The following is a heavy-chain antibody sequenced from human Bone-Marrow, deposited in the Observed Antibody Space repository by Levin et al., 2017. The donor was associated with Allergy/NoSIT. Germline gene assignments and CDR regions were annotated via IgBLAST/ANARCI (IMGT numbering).Heavy chain of an antibody. Sequence: ASVKVSCKASGYTFSAYYLHWVRQAPGQGLEWMGRINPNSGATRLAQKFQGRVSLTGDTSVSTAYMELSGLTSDDAAVYYCARIDSSDVYWGQGTLVTGSS. V-gene: IGHV1-2*06. D-gene: IGHD3-22*01. CDR3: ARIDSSDVY. CDR1: GYTFSAYY. CDR2: INPNSGAT. J-gene: IGHJ4*02.